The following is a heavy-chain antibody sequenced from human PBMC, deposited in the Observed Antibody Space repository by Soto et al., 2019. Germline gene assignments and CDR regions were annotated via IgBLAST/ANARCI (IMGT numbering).Heavy chain of an antibody. CDR3: ARGKTYDILTGHYHYFDY. CDR1: GGSISSGDYY. V-gene: IGHV4-30-4*01. CDR2: IYYSGST. D-gene: IGHD3-9*01. Sequence: SETLPLTCTVSGGSISSGDYYWSWIRQPPGKGLEWIGYIYYSGSTYYNPSLKSRVTISVDTSKNQFSLKLSSVTAADTAVYYCARGKTYDILTGHYHYFDYWGQGTLVTVSS. J-gene: IGHJ4*02.